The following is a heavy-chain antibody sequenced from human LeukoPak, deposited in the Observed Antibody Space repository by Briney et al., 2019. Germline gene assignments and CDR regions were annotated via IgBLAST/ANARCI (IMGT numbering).Heavy chain of an antibody. V-gene: IGHV3-33*06. CDR1: GFTFSRYG. D-gene: IGHD3-22*01. CDR3: EKEIGSRGYYSDACDI. Sequence: PGGSLRLSCAASGFTFSRYGMHWVRQAPGKGLEWVAVIWYDGSNKYYADSVKGRFTISRDNSRNTLYLQMNSLRAEDTAVYYCEKEIGSRGYYSDACDIWGQGTMVTVSS. J-gene: IGHJ3*02. CDR2: IWYDGSNK.